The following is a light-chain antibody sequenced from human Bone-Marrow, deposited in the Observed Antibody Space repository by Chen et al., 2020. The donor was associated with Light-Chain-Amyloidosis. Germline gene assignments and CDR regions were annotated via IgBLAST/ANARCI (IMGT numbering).Light chain of an antibody. V-gene: IGLV2-14*01. Sequence: QSALTQTASVSGSPGQSITIPCTGTSSDVGGYNYVSWYQQHPGKAPKLMISEVTNRPSGISIRFSGSNSGNTASLTISGLQAEDEADYYCSSFTITNTLIFGGGTKLTVL. CDR2: EVT. CDR3: SSFTITNTLI. J-gene: IGLJ2*01. CDR1: SSDVGGYNY.